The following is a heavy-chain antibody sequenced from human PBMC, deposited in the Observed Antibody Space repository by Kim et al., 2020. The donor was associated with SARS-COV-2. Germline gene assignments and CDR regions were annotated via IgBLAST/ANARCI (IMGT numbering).Heavy chain of an antibody. CDR2: YSGST. Sequence: YSGSTNYNPSRKSRVTISVDTSKNQFSLKRSSGTAADTAVYYCAREVDVWGKGTTVTVSS. J-gene: IGHJ6*04. V-gene: IGHV4-59*01. CDR3: AREVDV.